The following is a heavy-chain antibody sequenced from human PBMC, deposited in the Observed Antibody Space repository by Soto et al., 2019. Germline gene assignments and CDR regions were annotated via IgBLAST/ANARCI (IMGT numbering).Heavy chain of an antibody. Sequence: QVQLQESRPGLVKPSETLSLSGAVSGGSMNTYCWTWNRQPPGRGLEWLGCSSSTARTNYNPSLKSCVTVSLATSQNQFPLKLASVTAAETGLFFCASEDWTASFGLWGQGSGVIVSS. CDR1: GGSMNTYC. CDR3: ASEDWTASFGL. V-gene: IGHV4-59*01. J-gene: IGHJ4*02. D-gene: IGHD1-1*01. CDR2: SSSTART.